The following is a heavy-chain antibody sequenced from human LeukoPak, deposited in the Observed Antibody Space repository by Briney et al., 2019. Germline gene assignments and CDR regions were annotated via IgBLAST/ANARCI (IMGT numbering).Heavy chain of an antibody. CDR3: ARAPYMAPELYYYGMDV. D-gene: IGHD1-7*01. CDR1: GYTFTSNY. Sequence: ASVKVSCKASGYTFTSNYIHWVRQAPGQGLEWMGMIYPRDGSTSYAQKFQGRVTVTRDTSTSTVHMELSGLRSEDTAVYYCARAPYMAPELYYYGMDVWGQGTTVTVSS. V-gene: IGHV1-46*01. CDR2: IYPRDGST. J-gene: IGHJ6*02.